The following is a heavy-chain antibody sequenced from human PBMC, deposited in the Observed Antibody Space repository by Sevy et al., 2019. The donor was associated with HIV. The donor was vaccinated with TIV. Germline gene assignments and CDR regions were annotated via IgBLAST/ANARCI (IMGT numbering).Heavy chain of an antibody. CDR2: IYHSGST. V-gene: IGHV4-38-2*02. J-gene: IGHJ3*02. CDR3: ARDAGSGGAFDI. D-gene: IGHD1-26*01. Sequence: SETLSLTCAVSGYSISSGYYWGWIRQPPGKGLEWIASIYHSGSTYYNPSLKSRVTISVDTSKNQFSLKLSSVTAADTAVYYCARDAGSGGAFDIWGQGTMVTVSS. CDR1: GYSISSGYY.